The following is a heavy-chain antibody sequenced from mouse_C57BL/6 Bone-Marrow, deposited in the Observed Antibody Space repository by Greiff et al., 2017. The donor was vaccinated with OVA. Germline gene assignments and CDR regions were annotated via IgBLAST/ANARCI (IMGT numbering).Heavy chain of an antibody. D-gene: IGHD1-1*01. Sequence: VQLKQSGAELARPGASVKLSCKASGYTFTSYGISWVKQRTGQGLEWIGEIYPRSGNTYYNEKFKGKATLTADKSSSTAYMELRSLTSEDSAVYFCARGGYYELFDYWGQGTTLTVSS. CDR1: GYTFTSYG. V-gene: IGHV1-81*01. CDR2: IYPRSGNT. CDR3: ARGGYYELFDY. J-gene: IGHJ2*01.